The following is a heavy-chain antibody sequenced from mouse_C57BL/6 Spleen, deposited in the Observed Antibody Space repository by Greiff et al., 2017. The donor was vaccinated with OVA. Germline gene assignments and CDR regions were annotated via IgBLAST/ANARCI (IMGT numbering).Heavy chain of an antibody. CDR2: IDPENGDT. CDR1: GFNIKDDY. J-gene: IGHJ1*03. CDR3: TTPYYGSSHWYFDV. V-gene: IGHV14-4*01. Sequence: VQLKESGAELVRPGASVKLSCTASGFNIKDDYMHWVKQRPEQGLEWIGWIDPENGDTEYASKFQGKATITADTSSNTAYLQLSSLTSEDTAVYYCTTPYYGSSHWYFDVWGTGTTVTGSS. D-gene: IGHD1-1*01.